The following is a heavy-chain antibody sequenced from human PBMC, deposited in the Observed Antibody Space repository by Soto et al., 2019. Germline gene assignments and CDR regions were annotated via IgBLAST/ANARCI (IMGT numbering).Heavy chain of an antibody. V-gene: IGHV4-31*03. J-gene: IGHJ6*02. CDR1: GGSISSGGYY. CDR2: IYYSGST. CDR3: ARDQRSGYVSYYYGMDV. D-gene: IGHD3-3*01. Sequence: KPSETLSLTCTVSGGSISSGGYYWSWIRQHPGKGLEWIGYIYYSGSTYYNPSLKSRVTISVDTSKNQFSLKLSSVTAADTAVYYCARDQRSGYVSYYYGMDVWGQGTTVTVSS.